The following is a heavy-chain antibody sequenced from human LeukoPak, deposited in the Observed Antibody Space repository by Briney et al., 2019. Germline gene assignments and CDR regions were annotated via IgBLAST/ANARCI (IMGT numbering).Heavy chain of an antibody. J-gene: IGHJ5*02. D-gene: IGHD4-11*01. CDR2: ISSSGDST. CDR1: GFTFSSYA. Sequence: GGSLRLSCAASGFTFSSYAMIWVRQAPGKGLEWVSIISSSGDSTYYADSVKGRFTFSRDNSKNTLSLQMSSLGADDTAVYYCAKVGTIETTEELNWFDPWGQGTLVSVSS. V-gene: IGHV3-23*01. CDR3: AKVGTIETTEELNWFDP.